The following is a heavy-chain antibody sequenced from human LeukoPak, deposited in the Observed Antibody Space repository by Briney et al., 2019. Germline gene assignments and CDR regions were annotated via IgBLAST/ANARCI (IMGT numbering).Heavy chain of an antibody. Sequence: ASVKVSCKASGYSFTNFDINWVLQATGQGLEWMGWMNPNSGNKGYAQKFQGRVTMTMNTSISTAYMELSSLRSEDRAVYYCARGPQWRGDYYYMDVWGRGTTVTVSS. CDR1: GYSFTNFD. CDR2: MNPNSGNK. CDR3: ARGPQWRGDYYYMDV. J-gene: IGHJ6*03. D-gene: IGHD6-19*01. V-gene: IGHV1-8*01.